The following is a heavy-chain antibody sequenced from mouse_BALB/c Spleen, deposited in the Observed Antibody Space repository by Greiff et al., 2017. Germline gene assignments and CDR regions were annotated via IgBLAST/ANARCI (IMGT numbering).Heavy chain of an antibody. Sequence: EVKLVESGGGLVQPGGSRKLSCAASGFTFSSFGMHWVRQAPEKGLEWVAYISSGSSTIYYADTVKGRFTISRDNPKNTLFLQMTSLRSEDTAMYYCARDLPLDYWGQGTTLTVSS. V-gene: IGHV5-17*02. CDR2: ISSGSSTI. CDR3: ARDLPLDY. CDR1: GFTFSSFG. J-gene: IGHJ2*01.